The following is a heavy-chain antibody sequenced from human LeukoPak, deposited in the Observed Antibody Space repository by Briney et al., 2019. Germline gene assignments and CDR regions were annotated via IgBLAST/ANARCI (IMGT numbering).Heavy chain of an antibody. D-gene: IGHD1-26*01. CDR2: ISYDGSNK. Sequence: PGGSLRLSCAASGFTFSSYAMHWVRQAPGKGLEWVAVISYDGSNKYYADSVKGRFTISRDNSKNTLYLQMNSLRAEDTAVYYCARDPSTLIVRALFDYWGQGTLVTVSS. CDR3: ARDPSTLIVRALFDY. J-gene: IGHJ4*02. CDR1: GFTFSSYA. V-gene: IGHV3-30-3*01.